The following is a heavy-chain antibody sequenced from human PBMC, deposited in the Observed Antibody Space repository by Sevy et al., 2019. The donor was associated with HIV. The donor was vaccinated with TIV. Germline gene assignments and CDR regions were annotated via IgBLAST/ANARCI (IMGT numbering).Heavy chain of an antibody. J-gene: IGHJ2*01. V-gene: IGHV5-51*01. CDR2: IYPGDSDT. CDR3: ARRGLRQSDWYFDL. Sequence: GGSLRLSCKGSGYSFTSYWIDWVRQMPGKGLEWMGIIYPGDSDTRYSPSFQGQVTISADKSISTAYLQWSSLKASDTAMYYCARRGLRQSDWYFDLWGRGTLVSVSS. CDR1: GYSFTSYW. D-gene: IGHD2-21*02.